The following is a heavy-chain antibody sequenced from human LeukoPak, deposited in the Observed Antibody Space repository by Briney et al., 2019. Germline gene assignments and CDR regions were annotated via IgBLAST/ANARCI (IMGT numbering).Heavy chain of an antibody. CDR1: GGSISSGDYY. D-gene: IGHD3-10*01. CDR2: IYYSGST. J-gene: IGHJ4*02. V-gene: IGHV4-30-4*01. CDR3: ASSMVRGVKSYFDY. Sequence: SETLSLTCTVSGGSISSGDYYWSWIRHPPGKGLEWIGYIYYSGSTYYNPSLKCRVTISVDTSKNQFSLKLSSVTAADTAVYYCASSMVRGVKSYFDYWGQGTLVTVSS.